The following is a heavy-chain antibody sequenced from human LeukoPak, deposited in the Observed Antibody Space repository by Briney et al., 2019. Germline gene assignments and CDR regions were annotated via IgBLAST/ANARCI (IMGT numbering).Heavy chain of an antibody. CDR3: AKGGMFYAFDI. J-gene: IGHJ3*02. CDR1: GFIFSSYA. V-gene: IGHV3-23*01. CDR2: ISGSSGGI. Sequence: GGSLRLSCAASGFIFSSYAMSWVHQAPGKKLEWVSAISGSSGGIYYADSVKGRFTISRDNSKNTLYLQMNSLRAEDTAVYNCAKGGMFYAFDIWGQGTMVTVST. D-gene: IGHD3-10*02.